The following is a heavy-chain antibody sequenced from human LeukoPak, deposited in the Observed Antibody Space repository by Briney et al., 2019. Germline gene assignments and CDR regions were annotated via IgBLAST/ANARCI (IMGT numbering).Heavy chain of an antibody. CDR3: ARQRAAAPNWFDP. Sequence: GGSLRLSCAASGFTFSSYGMHWVRQAPGKGLVWVSRINSDGSSTNYADPVKGRFTISRDNAKNTLYLQMNSLRAEDTAVYYCARQRAAAPNWFDPWGQGTLVTVSS. D-gene: IGHD6-13*01. CDR2: INSDGSST. J-gene: IGHJ5*02. V-gene: IGHV3-74*01. CDR1: GFTFSSYG.